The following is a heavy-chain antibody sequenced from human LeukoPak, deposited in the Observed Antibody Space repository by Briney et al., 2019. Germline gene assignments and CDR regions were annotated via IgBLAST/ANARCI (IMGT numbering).Heavy chain of an antibody. D-gene: IGHD1-26*01. CDR3: ARKVGATLDNYFDY. J-gene: IGHJ4*02. V-gene: IGHV3-74*01. Sequence: GGSLRLSCAASGFTFSSYWMHWVRQAPGKGLVWVSRINSDGSSTSYADSVKGRFTISRDNAKNTLYLQMNSLRAEDTAVYYCARKVGATLDNYFDYWGQGTLVTVSS. CDR2: INSDGSST. CDR1: GFTFSSYW.